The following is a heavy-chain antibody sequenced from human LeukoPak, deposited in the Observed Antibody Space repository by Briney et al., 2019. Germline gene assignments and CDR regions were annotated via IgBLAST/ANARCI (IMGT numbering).Heavy chain of an antibody. D-gene: IGHD4-23*01. CDR2: IRSKAYGGTT. CDR1: GFTFSSYA. Sequence: PGGSLRLSCAASGFTFSSYAMSWFRQAPGKGLEWVGFIRSKAYGGTTEYAASVKGRFTISRDDSKSIAYLQMNSLKTEDTAVYYCTRVLRGYGGYYFDYWGQGTLVTVSS. V-gene: IGHV3-49*03. J-gene: IGHJ4*02. CDR3: TRVLRGYGGYYFDY.